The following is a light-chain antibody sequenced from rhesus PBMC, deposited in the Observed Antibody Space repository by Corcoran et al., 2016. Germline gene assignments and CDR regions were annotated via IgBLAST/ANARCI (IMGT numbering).Light chain of an antibody. CDR1: QGISSY. V-gene: IGKV1-32*01. CDR3: QQYTSLPPD. CDR2: NAN. Sequence: DIQMTQSPSSLSASVGDRVTITGRASQGISSYLNWYQKKPGKAPKVLIYNANRLESGVPSRFSGSGSGTEFTLTISSMHPDDFATYYCQQYTSLPPDFGGGTKVEIK. J-gene: IGKJ4*01.